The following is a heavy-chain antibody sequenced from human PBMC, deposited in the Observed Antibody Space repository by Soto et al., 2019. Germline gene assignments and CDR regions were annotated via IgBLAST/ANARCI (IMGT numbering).Heavy chain of an antibody. D-gene: IGHD2-15*01. CDR2: MNPNSGNT. CDR3: ATRGGLRSDYYYGMDV. CDR1: GYTFTSYD. V-gene: IGHV1-8*01. Sequence: GASVKVSCKASGYTFTSYDINWVRQATGQGLEWMGWMNPNSGNTGYAQKFQGRVTMTRNTSISTAYMELSSLRSEDTAVYYCATRGGLRSDYYYGMDVWGQGTTVTVSS. J-gene: IGHJ6*02.